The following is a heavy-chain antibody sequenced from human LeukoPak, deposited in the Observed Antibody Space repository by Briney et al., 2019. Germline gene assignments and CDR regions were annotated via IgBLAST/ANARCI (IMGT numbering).Heavy chain of an antibody. Sequence: GGSLRFSCAASGFTFSSYAISWVRQAPGKGLEWVSAISGGGGITYYADSVKGRFTISRDNSKNTLYLQMNSLRAEDTAVYYCAKDVAVAGRGHYFDYWGQGTLVTVSS. CDR2: ISGGGGIT. D-gene: IGHD6-19*01. CDR3: AKDVAVAGRGHYFDY. V-gene: IGHV3-23*01. CDR1: GFTFSSYA. J-gene: IGHJ4*02.